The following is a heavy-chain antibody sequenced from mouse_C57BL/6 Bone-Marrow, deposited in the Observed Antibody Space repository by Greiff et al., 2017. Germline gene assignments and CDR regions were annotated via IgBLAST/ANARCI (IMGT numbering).Heavy chain of an antibody. CDR2: INSDGGST. CDR3: ARQGYFSAMDY. CDR1: EYEFPSHD. J-gene: IGHJ4*01. D-gene: IGHD2-3*01. V-gene: IGHV5-2*01. Sequence: EVKLMESGGGLVQPGESLKLSCESNEYEFPSHDMSWVRKTPEKRLELVAAINSDGGSTYYPDTMERRFIISRDNTKKTLYLQMSSRRSEDTALYYCARQGYFSAMDYWGQGTSVTVSS.